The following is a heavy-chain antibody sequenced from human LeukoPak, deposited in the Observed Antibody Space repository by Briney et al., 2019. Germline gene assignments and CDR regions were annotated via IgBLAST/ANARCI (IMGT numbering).Heavy chain of an antibody. Sequence: GRSLRLSCAASGFTFSSYTMHWVRQAPGKGLEWVAVISYDESNKYYADSVKGRFTISRDNSKNTLYLQMNSLRAEDTAVYYCARPTSYDYVWGSYRLDYWGQGTLVTVSS. CDR2: ISYDESNK. CDR3: ARPTSYDYVWGSYRLDY. V-gene: IGHV3-30-3*01. J-gene: IGHJ4*02. CDR1: GFTFSSYT. D-gene: IGHD3-16*02.